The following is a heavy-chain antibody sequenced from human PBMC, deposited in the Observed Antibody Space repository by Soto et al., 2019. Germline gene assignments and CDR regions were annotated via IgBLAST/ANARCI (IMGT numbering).Heavy chain of an antibody. CDR1: GYTFTGYY. V-gene: IGHV1-2*02. J-gene: IGHJ4*02. D-gene: IGHD1-26*01. CDR3: AREVRGATAIFDY. Sequence: GASVKVSCKASGYTFTGYYMHWVRQAPGQGLEWMGWINPNSGGTNYAQKFQGRVTITADESTSTAYMELSSLRSEDTAVYYCAREVRGATAIFDYWGQGTLVTVSS. CDR2: INPNSGGT.